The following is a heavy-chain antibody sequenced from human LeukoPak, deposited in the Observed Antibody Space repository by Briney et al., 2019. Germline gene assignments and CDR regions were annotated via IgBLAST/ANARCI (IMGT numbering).Heavy chain of an antibody. D-gene: IGHD2-21*01. CDR3: AKDFRIGYSAHFDY. CDR2: IYYSGCT. V-gene: IGHV4-61*01. CDR1: GGSVSGGSYY. J-gene: IGHJ4*02. Sequence: SETLSLTCTVSGGSVSGGSYYWSWIRQPPGKGLEWIGYIYYSGCTNYNPSLKSRVTISVDTSKNQFSLKLSSVTAADTAVYYCAKDFRIGYSAHFDYWGQGALVTVSS.